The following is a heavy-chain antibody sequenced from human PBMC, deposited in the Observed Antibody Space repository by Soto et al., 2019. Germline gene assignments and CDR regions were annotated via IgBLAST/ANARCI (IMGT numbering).Heavy chain of an antibody. CDR3: ARAGPYDFWSGYPSEY. Sequence: WTWIRQHPGKGLEWIGFIYYTGTTYYNPSLQSRVSISVDTSKNQFSLELTSVTAADTAVYYCARAGPYDFWSGYPSEYWGQGTLVTVSS. V-gene: IGHV4-31*02. CDR2: IYYTGTT. D-gene: IGHD3-3*01. J-gene: IGHJ4*02.